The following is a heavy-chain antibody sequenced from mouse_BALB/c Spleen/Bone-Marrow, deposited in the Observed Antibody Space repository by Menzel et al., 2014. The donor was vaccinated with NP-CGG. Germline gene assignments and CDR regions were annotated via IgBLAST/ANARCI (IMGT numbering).Heavy chain of an antibody. D-gene: IGHD1-1*01. CDR1: GSDFSRFW. V-gene: IGHV4-1*02. CDR2: INPDSSTI. CDR3: ARRYGSSYRYWYFDV. Sequence: DVMLVESGGGLVQPGGSLKVSCAASGSDFSRFWMSWVRQAPGKGLEWIGEINPDSSTINYTPSLKDKFIISRDSAKNTLYLQMSKVRSEDTALYYCARRYGSSYRYWYFDVWGAGTTVTVSS. J-gene: IGHJ1*01.